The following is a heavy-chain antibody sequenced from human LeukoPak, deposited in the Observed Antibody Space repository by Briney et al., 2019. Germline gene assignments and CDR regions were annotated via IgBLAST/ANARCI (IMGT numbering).Heavy chain of an antibody. J-gene: IGHJ4*02. V-gene: IGHV4-39*07. CDR3: WLEKVVAAYFDS. D-gene: IGHD2-15*01. Sequence: SETLSLTCTVSGGSISSTGSFWGWIRQPPGKGLEWIGSIYSGGITYYNPSLKSRVTISEDTSKNQFSLKMTSMTAADTATYYCWLEKVVAAYFDSWGQGTLVTVSS. CDR2: IYSGGIT. CDR1: GGSISSTGSF.